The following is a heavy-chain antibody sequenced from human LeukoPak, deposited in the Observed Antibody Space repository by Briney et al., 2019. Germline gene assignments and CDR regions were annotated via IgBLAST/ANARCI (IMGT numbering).Heavy chain of an antibody. CDR3: ARDFMEGALDY. D-gene: IGHD3-3*01. J-gene: IGHJ4*02. V-gene: IGHV1-46*01. Sequence: ASVEVSCKASGYTFTSYYMHWVRQAPGQGLEWMGIINPSGGSTSYAQKFQGRVTMTRDTSTSTVYMELSSLRSEDTAVYYCARDFMEGALDYWGQGTLVTVSS. CDR2: INPSGGST. CDR1: GYTFTSYY.